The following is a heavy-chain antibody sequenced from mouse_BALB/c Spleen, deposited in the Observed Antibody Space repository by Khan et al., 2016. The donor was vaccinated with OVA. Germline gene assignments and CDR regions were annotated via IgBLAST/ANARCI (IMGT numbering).Heavy chain of an antibody. Sequence: QVQLKQSGPGLVAPSQSLSITCTVSGFSLSRYSVHWVRQPPGQGLEWLGIMWIGGSTDYNSALKYRLIISKDNSKSQVFLKMNSPQTDDTAMYYCVRNWDGGSYWDFDVWGAGTTVTVSS. V-gene: IGHV2-6-4*01. CDR1: GFSLSRYS. CDR2: MWIGGST. D-gene: IGHD4-1*01. J-gene: IGHJ1*01. CDR3: VRNWDGGSYWDFDV.